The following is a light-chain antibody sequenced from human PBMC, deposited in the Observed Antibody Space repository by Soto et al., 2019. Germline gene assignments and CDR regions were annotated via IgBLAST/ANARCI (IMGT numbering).Light chain of an antibody. CDR1: QNIRSR. Sequence: DFQMTQSPSTLSASVGDRVTITCRASQNIRSRLAWFQQKPGKAPKLLIYDASSLESGVPSRFSGSGSGTEFTLTISSLQPDDFATYYCQQYNSYPYTFGQGTKVDIK. J-gene: IGKJ2*01. V-gene: IGKV1-5*01. CDR2: DAS. CDR3: QQYNSYPYT.